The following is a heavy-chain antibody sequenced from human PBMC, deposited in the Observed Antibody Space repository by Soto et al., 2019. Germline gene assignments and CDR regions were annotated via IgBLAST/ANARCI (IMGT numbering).Heavy chain of an antibody. D-gene: IGHD3-16*01. CDR1: GFSFTKFW. CDR2: IYPADSDR. V-gene: IGHV5-51*01. CDR3: AALTGGLRNYWFGS. Sequence: EVQLVQSGAAVKKPGESLKISCKASGFSFTKFWIGWVRQMPGKGLEWMGIIYPADSDRRYSPSFQGQVTISADKSISTAFLQWGSLKASDTAVYYCAALTGGLRNYWFGSWGQGTLVTVSS. J-gene: IGHJ5*01.